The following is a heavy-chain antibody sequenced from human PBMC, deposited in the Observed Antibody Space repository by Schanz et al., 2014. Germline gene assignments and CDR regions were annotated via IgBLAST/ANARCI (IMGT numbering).Heavy chain of an antibody. CDR1: GFTVSSDH. Sequence: EVQLVESGGGFVQPGGSLGLSCVVSGFTVSSDHMSWVRQAPGKGLEWVSTIYASGATYYADSVKRRFTISRDISKNTLHLQVTGLALEDAAIYDCARDGNYSGSRNYYKPPYYFDYWGQGTLVTVSS. J-gene: IGHJ4*02. D-gene: IGHD3-10*01. CDR3: ARDGNYSGSRNYYKPPYYFDY. V-gene: IGHV3-66*01. CDR2: IYASGAT.